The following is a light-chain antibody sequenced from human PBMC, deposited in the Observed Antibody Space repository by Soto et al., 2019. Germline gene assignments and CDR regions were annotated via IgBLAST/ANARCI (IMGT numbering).Light chain of an antibody. CDR1: QSVRSSY. CDR3: QQYGSSPLT. Sequence: DIVLTQPPGTLSLSPGERATLSCRASQSVRSSYLAWYQQKPGQAPRLLIYGASSRATGIPDRFSGSGSGTDFTLTISRLEPEDFAVYYCQQYGSSPLTFGGGPKVEIK. J-gene: IGKJ4*01. V-gene: IGKV3-20*01. CDR2: GAS.